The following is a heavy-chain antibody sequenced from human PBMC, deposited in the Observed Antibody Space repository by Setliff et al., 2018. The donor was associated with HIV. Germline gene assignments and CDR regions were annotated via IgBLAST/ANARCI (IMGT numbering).Heavy chain of an antibody. CDR3: ELLAVAGTEGYWFDP. V-gene: IGHV1-58*02. D-gene: IGHD6-19*01. CDR2: IVVGSGNT. J-gene: IGHJ5*02. CDR1: GFTFTSSA. Sequence: ASVKVSCKASGFTFTSSAMQWVRQARGQRLEWIGWIVVGSGNTNYAQKFQERVTITRDMSTSTAYMELSSLRSEDTAVYYCELLAVAGTEGYWFDPWGQGTLVTVSS.